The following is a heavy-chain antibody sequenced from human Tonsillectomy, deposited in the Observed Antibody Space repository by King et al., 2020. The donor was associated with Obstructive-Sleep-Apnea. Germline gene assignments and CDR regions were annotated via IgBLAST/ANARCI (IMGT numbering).Heavy chain of an antibody. Sequence: VPLQESGPGLVKPSETLSLTCTVSGGSISSYYWSWIRQSPGKGLEWIGYIYNSGSTNYNPSLKSRVTISIDTSKNQFSLKLSSVTAADTAVYYCARGETRTYWYFGLWGRGTLVTVSS. CDR3: ARGETRTYWYFGL. CDR1: GGSISSYY. J-gene: IGHJ2*01. CDR2: IYNSGST. D-gene: IGHD1-14*01. V-gene: IGHV4-59*01.